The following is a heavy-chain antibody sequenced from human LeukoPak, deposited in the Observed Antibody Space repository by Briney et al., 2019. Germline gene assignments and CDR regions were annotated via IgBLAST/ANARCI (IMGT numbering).Heavy chain of an antibody. CDR3: ARGRGIAARPPFYFDY. V-gene: IGHV1-69*04. J-gene: IGHJ4*02. CDR2: IIPILGIA. CDR1: GGTFSSYA. Sequence: SVKVSCKASGGTFSSYAISWVRQAPGQGLEWMGRIIPILGIANYAQRFQGRVTITADKSTSTAYMELSSLRSEDTAVYYCARGRGIAARPPFYFDYWGQGTLVTVSS. D-gene: IGHD6-6*01.